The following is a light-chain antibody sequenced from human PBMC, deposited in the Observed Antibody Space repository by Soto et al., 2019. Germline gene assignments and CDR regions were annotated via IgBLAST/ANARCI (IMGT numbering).Light chain of an antibody. CDR3: QQYTDRPRT. Sequence: EIVFTHSPATLSVSPGDRATLSCRASQYIGSTIAWYQQRSGQAPRLLIFDASTRLPTVPARFSGSVSGTAFTLTISGLQSEDFAVYFCQQYTDRPRTFGQGTKVDIK. J-gene: IGKJ1*01. V-gene: IGKV3-15*01. CDR1: QYIGST. CDR2: DAS.